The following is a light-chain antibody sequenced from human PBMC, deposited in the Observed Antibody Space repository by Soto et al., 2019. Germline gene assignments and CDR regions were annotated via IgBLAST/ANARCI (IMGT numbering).Light chain of an antibody. Sequence: EIVMTQSPATLSVSPGERATLSCRASQSVGSNLAWYQQKPGQAPRLLIYGASTRSTGIPARFSGSGSGTEVTLTISSLQSEDFAVYYCQQNNNWPLTFGKGTKLEIK. J-gene: IGKJ2*01. V-gene: IGKV3-15*01. CDR3: QQNNNWPLT. CDR2: GAS. CDR1: QSVGSN.